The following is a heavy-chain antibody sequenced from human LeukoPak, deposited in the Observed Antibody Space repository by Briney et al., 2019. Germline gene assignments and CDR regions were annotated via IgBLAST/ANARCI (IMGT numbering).Heavy chain of an antibody. Sequence: ASVKVSCKASGYTFTGYYMHWVRQAPGQGLEWMGWINPNSGGTNYAQKFQGRVTMTRDTSISTAYMELSRLRSDDTAVDYCARELVCGGGRCCSSIDYWGQGTLVTVSS. CDR3: ARELVCGGGRCCSSIDY. J-gene: IGHJ4*02. CDR2: INPNSGGT. CDR1: GYTFTGYY. V-gene: IGHV1-2*02. D-gene: IGHD2-15*01.